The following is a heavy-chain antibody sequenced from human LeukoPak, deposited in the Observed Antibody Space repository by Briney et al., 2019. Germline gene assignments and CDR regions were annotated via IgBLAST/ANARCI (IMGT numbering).Heavy chain of an antibody. CDR2: ISYDGSNK. V-gene: IGHV3-30-3*01. CDR1: GFTFSSYA. Sequence: GGSLRLSCAASGFTFSSYAMHWVRQAPGKGLEWVAVISYDGSNKYYADSVKGRFTISRDNSKNTLYLQMNSLRAEDTAVYCCARDRRYYGMDVWGQGTTVTVSS. J-gene: IGHJ6*02. CDR3: ARDRRYYGMDV.